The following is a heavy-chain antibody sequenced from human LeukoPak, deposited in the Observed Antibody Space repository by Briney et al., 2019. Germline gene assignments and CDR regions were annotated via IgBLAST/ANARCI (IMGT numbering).Heavy chain of an antibody. V-gene: IGHV3-74*01. J-gene: IGHJ4*01. CDR3: VRDNAYTFDY. CDR1: GFKFNSYW. D-gene: IGHD5-24*01. Sequence: GGSLRLSCVVSGFKFNSYWMNWVRQVPGKGLVWVAHINTHGNAANHADSVKGRFTISRDNAKSTLYLQMNSLRAEDTAIYYCVRDNAYTFDYWGHGTLVTVSS. CDR2: INTHGNAA.